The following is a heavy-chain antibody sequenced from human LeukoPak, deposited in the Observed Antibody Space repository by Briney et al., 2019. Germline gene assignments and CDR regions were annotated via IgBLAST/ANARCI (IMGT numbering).Heavy chain of an antibody. CDR3: ARVNPYGSGSYYNDY. CDR2: IYYGGST. J-gene: IGHJ4*02. CDR1: GGSISSYY. D-gene: IGHD3-10*01. Sequence: SETLSLTCTVSGGSISSYYWSWIRQPPGKGLEWIGYIYYGGSTNYNPSLKSRVTISVDTSKNQFSLKLSSVTAADTAVYYCARVNPYGSGSYYNDYWGQGTLVTVSS. V-gene: IGHV4-59*01.